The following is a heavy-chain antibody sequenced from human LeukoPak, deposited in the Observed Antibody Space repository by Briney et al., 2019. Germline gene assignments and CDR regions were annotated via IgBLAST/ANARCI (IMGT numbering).Heavy chain of an antibody. CDR3: AKTCGYSYGYLYFDY. CDR1: GFAFSSYG. D-gene: IGHD5-18*01. V-gene: IGHV3-30*18. J-gene: IGHJ4*02. CDR2: ISYDGSNK. Sequence: GRSLRLSCAASGFAFSSYGMHWVRQAPGKGLEWVAVISYDGSNKYYADSVKGRFTISRDTSKNTLYLQMNSLRAEDTAVYYCAKTCGYSYGYLYFDYWGQGTLVTVSS.